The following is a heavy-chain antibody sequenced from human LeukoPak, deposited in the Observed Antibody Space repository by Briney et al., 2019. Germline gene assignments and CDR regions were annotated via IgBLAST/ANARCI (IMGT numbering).Heavy chain of an antibody. CDR2: LGGSDDRT. CDR3: TKDILRWAFDV. CDR1: GFTFSSYA. Sequence: PGGSPRLSCAASGFTFSSYAMHWVRQAPGKGLEWVSALGGSDDRTDYADSVQGRLTISRDNSKNTLYLQMNSLRAEDTAVYYCTKDILRWAFDVWGQGTMVTVS. D-gene: IGHD4-23*01. V-gene: IGHV3-23*01. J-gene: IGHJ3*01.